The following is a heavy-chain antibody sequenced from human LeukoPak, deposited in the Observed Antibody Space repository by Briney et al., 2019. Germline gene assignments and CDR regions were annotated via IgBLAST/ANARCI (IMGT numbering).Heavy chain of an antibody. CDR3: ARHQATYDAFDI. Sequence: SGTLSLTCTVSGGSISSSSDSWGWIRQPPGKGLEWIGSIYYSGSTYYNPSLKSRVTISVDTSKNQFSLKLSSVTAADTAVYYCARHQATYDAFDIWGQRTMVTVSS. V-gene: IGHV4-39*01. CDR2: IYYSGST. J-gene: IGHJ3*02. D-gene: IGHD5-12*01. CDR1: GGSISSSSDS.